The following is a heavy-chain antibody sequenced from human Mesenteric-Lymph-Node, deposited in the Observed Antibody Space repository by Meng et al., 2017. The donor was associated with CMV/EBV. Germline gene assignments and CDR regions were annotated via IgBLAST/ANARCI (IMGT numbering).Heavy chain of an antibody. V-gene: IGHV3-74*01. D-gene: IGHD1-26*01. J-gene: IGHJ4*02. Sequence: GESLKISCAASGFTFSSYAMHWVRQAPGKGREWVSQIDPDGKTRNYADSVKGRFTISRDNAEDSLYLQMNSLRAEDTAVYYCASSPNIIGLVPSDYWGQGALVTVSS. CDR3: ASSPNIIGLVPSDY. CDR2: IDPDGKTR. CDR1: GFTFSSYA.